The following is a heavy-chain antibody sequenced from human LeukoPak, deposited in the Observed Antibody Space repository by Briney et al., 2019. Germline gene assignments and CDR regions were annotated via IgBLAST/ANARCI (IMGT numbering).Heavy chain of an antibody. V-gene: IGHV3-23*01. CDR2: ISGSGGST. CDR1: GFTFNTYA. J-gene: IGHJ4*02. D-gene: IGHD3-22*01. Sequence: GGSLRLSCAASGFTFNTYAMSWVRQAPGKGLEWVSAISGSGGSTKYADSAKGRFTISRDNSKNTLYLQMNSLRGDDTAVYYCAKDRRPTSGYWGPWDSWGQGTLVTVSS. CDR3: AKDRRPTSGYWGPWDS.